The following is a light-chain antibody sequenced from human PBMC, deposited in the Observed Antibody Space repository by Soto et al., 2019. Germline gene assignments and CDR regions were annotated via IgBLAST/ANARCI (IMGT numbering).Light chain of an antibody. CDR1: QSVSRY. V-gene: IGKV3-11*01. J-gene: IGKJ5*01. CDR3: QQHSNWTLP. CDR2: DAS. Sequence: LTQSPATLSVSLGERATLSCRASQSVSRYLAWYQQKPGQAPRLLIYDASNRGTGIPERFRGSGSGTDFTLTISSLQPEDFAVYYCQQHSNWTLPFGQGTRLEIK.